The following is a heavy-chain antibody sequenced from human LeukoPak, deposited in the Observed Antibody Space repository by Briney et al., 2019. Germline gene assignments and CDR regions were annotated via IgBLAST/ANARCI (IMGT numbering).Heavy chain of an antibody. J-gene: IGHJ4*02. CDR2: FDPEDGET. CDR1: GYTLTELS. V-gene: IGHV1-24*01. Sequence: ASVKVSCKVSGYTLTELSMHWVRQAPGKGLEWMGGFDPEDGETIYAQKFQGRVTMTEDTSTDTAYMELSSLRSEDTAVYYCATDGGCYWNYCFDYWGQGTLVTVSS. CDR3: ATDGGCYWNYCFDY. D-gene: IGHD1-7*01.